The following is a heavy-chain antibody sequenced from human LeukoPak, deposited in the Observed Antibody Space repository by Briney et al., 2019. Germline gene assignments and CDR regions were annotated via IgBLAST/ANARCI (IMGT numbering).Heavy chain of an antibody. D-gene: IGHD3-10*01. CDR3: AKTMVRGVTPHY. J-gene: IGHJ4*02. CDR1: GFTFGDYA. Sequence: AGGSLRLSCTGSGFTFGDYAMSWVRQAPGKGLEWVGFIRSKVYGGTTEYAASVKGRFRISRYDSKSLAYLQMHSLKTEDTAVYYCAKTMVRGVTPHYWGQGTLVTVSS. V-gene: IGHV3-49*04. CDR2: IRSKVYGGTT.